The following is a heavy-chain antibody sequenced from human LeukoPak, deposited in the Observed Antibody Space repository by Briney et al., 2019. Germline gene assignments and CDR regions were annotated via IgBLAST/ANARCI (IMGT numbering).Heavy chain of an antibody. V-gene: IGHV3-30*18. CDR3: AKDKGGSYYNRFYFDH. CDR1: GFTFSNYG. J-gene: IGHJ4*02. D-gene: IGHD1-26*01. Sequence: GGSLRLSCAASGFTFSNYGMHWVRQAPGKGLEWVAVTSYDGSNKYYADSVKGRFTISRDNSKNTLYLQMNSLRAEDTAVYYCAKDKGGSYYNRFYFDHWGQGTLVTVSS. CDR2: TSYDGSNK.